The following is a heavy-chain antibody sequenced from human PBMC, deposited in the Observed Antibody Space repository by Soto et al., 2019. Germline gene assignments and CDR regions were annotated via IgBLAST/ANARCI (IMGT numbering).Heavy chain of an antibody. Sequence: ASVKVSCKASGYTFTSYGISWVRQAPGQGLEWMGWISAYNGNTNYAQKLQGRVTMNTDTSTSTAYMELRSLRSDDTAVYYCARVRGVTNSYYYYGMDVWGQGDHGHRLL. V-gene: IGHV1-18*01. CDR2: ISAYNGNT. CDR1: GYTFTSYG. J-gene: IGHJ6*02. D-gene: IGHD4-17*01. CDR3: ARVRGVTNSYYYYGMDV.